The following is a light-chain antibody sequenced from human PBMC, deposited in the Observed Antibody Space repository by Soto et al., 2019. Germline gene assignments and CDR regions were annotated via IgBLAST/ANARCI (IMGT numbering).Light chain of an antibody. CDR1: QNINSW. CDR2: KAS. CDR3: QHYTS. V-gene: IGKV1-5*03. J-gene: IGKJ3*01. Sequence: DIQMTQSPSTLSASVGDRVTITCRASQNINSWLAWYQQKPGKAPKLLIYKASNLEPGVPSRFSGSGSGTEFTLTISSLQPDDFATYYGQHYTSFGPGTKVDIK.